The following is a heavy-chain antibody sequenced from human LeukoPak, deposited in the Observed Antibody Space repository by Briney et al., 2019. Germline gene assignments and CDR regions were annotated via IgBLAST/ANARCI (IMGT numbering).Heavy chain of an antibody. CDR2: ISSIGTTI. CDR3: ARGERGDY. Sequence: GGALRLSCAASGFTFSIYEMNWVRQAPGKGLEWVSYISSIGTTIYYADSVKGRFTISRDNAKNSLYLQMNSLRAEDTAVYYCARGERGDYWGQGTLVTVSS. J-gene: IGHJ4*02. V-gene: IGHV3-48*03. CDR1: GFTFSIYE. D-gene: IGHD1-26*01.